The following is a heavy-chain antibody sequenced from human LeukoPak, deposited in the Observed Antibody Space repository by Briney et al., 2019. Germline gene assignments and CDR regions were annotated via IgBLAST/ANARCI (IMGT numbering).Heavy chain of an antibody. CDR3: ARDSGTTGEVKFDP. Sequence: LETLSLTCTVSGGSITNFYWSWIRQPAGEGLEWIGRIYSSGTITYNPSLERRVSMSVDTSKNQLSLKLSSVTAADTAVYYCARDSGTTGEVKFDPWGQGTLVIVSS. V-gene: IGHV4-4*07. D-gene: IGHD3-10*01. CDR2: IYSSGTI. CDR1: GGSITNFY. J-gene: IGHJ5*02.